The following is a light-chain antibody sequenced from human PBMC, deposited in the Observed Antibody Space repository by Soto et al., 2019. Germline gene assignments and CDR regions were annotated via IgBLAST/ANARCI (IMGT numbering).Light chain of an antibody. V-gene: IGKV1-39*01. CDR3: QQSYSTLYT. Sequence: DIQMTQSPSSLSASVGDRVTITCRASQSISSYLNWYQQKPGKVPKLLIYAASSLQSGVPSRFSGSGSGTDFTITISILQPEDFATYYCQQSYSTLYTFGQGTKLEIK. CDR1: QSISSY. J-gene: IGKJ2*01. CDR2: AAS.